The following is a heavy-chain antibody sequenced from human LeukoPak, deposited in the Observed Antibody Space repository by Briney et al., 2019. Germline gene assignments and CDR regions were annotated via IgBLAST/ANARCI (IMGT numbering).Heavy chain of an antibody. J-gene: IGHJ6*03. CDR3: ARRGASSTTYYYYYYMDV. D-gene: IGHD2-2*01. Sequence: SETLSLTCTVSGGSVSSYYWSWIRQPPGKGLEWIGEINHSGSTNYNPSLKSRVTISVDTSKNQFSLKLSSVTAADTAVYYCARRGASSTTYYYYYYMDVWGKGTTVTVSS. V-gene: IGHV4-34*01. CDR1: GGSVSSYY. CDR2: INHSGST.